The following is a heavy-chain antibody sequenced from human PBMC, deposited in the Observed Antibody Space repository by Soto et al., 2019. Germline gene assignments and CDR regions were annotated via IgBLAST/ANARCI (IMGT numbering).Heavy chain of an antibody. CDR3: ATGGVDSYGQFDY. CDR1: GGSISSGGYY. CDR2: IYYSGST. D-gene: IGHD5-18*01. J-gene: IGHJ4*02. V-gene: IGHV4-31*03. Sequence: QVQLQESGRGLVKPSQTLSLTCTVSGGSISSGGYYWSWIRQHPGKGLEWIGYIYYSGSTYYNPSLKSRVTISVDTSKNQFSLKLSSVTAADTAVYFCATGGVDSYGQFDYWGQGTLVTVSS.